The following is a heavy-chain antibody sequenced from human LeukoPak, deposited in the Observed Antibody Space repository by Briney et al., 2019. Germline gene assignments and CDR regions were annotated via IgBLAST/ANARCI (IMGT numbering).Heavy chain of an antibody. J-gene: IGHJ5*02. D-gene: IGHD6-13*01. CDR3: ARDLAAGAENWFDP. CDR1: GFTFSTYV. CDR2: ISGGGGYI. Sequence: GGSLRLSCAASGFTFSTYVMTWVRQAPGKGLEWVSSISGGGGYIYYADSVKGRFTISRDNTKNSLYLQMNSLRAEDTAVYYCARDLAAGAENWFDPWGQGTLVSVSS. V-gene: IGHV3-21*01.